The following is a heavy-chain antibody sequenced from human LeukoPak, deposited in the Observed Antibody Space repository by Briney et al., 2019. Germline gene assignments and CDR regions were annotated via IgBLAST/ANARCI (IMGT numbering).Heavy chain of an antibody. CDR1: GGSISSYY. V-gene: IGHV4-59*01. D-gene: IGHD2-21*02. J-gene: IGHJ5*02. CDR3: ARAEAPYCGGDCYFWFDP. CDR2: IYYSGST. Sequence: PSETLSLTWTVSGGSISSYYLSWIRQPPGKGLEWVGCIYYSGSTNYNPSLKSRVTISVDTSMNQFSLTLSSVTAADTAVYYCARAEAPYCGGDCYFWFDPWGQGTLVTVSS.